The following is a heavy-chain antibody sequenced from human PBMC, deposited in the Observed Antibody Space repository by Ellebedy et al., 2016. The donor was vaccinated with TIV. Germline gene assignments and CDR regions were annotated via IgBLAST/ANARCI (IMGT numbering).Heavy chain of an antibody. CDR3: ARVRGVIVFDY. V-gene: IGHV1-69*10. CDR2: YIPILGLA. D-gene: IGHD3-10*01. CDR1: GGTFSNFA. Sequence: ASVKVSCKASGGTFSNFAISWVRQAPGQGLEWMGGYIPILGLAIFAQKFQGRLTASADTSTNTAYMELSSLRSDDTAVYYCARVRGVIVFDYWGQGTVVTVSS. J-gene: IGHJ4*02.